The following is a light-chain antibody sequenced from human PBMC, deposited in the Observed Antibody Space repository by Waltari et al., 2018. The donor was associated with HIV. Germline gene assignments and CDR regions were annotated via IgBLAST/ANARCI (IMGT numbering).Light chain of an antibody. CDR2: DDD. CDR1: NIGRKR. V-gene: IGLV3-21*01. J-gene: IGLJ2*01. CDR3: QVWDSNSDQVV. Sequence: SYVLTQSPSVSLAPGRTARITCGGNNIGRKRVHWYQQTPGQAPVLVIYDDDDRPSGIPERLSGTTSENRAILTISGVEVGDEADYYCQVWDSNSDQVVFGGGTRLTVL.